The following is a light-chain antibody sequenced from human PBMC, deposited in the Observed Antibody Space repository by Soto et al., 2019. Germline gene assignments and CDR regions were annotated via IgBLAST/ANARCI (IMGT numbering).Light chain of an antibody. V-gene: IGKV2-28*01. J-gene: IGKJ2*01. Sequence: DLVMTQSPLSLPVTPGEPASISCRSSQSLLHSNGYNCLDWYLQKPGQSPQLLIYLGSNRASGVPDRFSGSGSGTDFTLKISRVEAEDVGVYYCMQALQTPRTFGQGTKLEIK. CDR3: MQALQTPRT. CDR1: QSLLHSNGYNC. CDR2: LGS.